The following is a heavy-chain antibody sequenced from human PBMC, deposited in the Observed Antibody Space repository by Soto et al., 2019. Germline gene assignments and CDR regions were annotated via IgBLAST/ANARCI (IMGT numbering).Heavy chain of an antibody. CDR3: ARALTYYYDGSGSSPLDY. Sequence: QVQLVQSGAEVKKPGSSVKVSCKASGGTFSSYTISWVRQAPGQGLEWMGRIIPILGIANYAQKFQGRVTITADKSTSTAYMELSSLRSEDTAVYYCARALTYYYDGSGSSPLDYWGQGTLVTVSS. D-gene: IGHD3-22*01. CDR1: GGTFSSYT. J-gene: IGHJ4*02. V-gene: IGHV1-69*02. CDR2: IIPILGIA.